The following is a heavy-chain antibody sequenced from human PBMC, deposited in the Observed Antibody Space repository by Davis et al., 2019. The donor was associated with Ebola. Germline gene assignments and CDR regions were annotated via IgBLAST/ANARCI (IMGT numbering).Heavy chain of an antibody. D-gene: IGHD3-22*01. J-gene: IGHJ5*02. CDR3: ATDLTDSSGYYP. Sequence: ASVKVSCKASGYTFTTYAITWVRQAPGQGLEWMGWISAYNGNTNYAQKFQGRVTMTTDTSTSTVYMELSSLRSEDTAVYYCATDLTDSSGYYPWGQGTLVTVSS. V-gene: IGHV1-18*04. CDR1: GYTFTTYA. CDR2: ISAYNGNT.